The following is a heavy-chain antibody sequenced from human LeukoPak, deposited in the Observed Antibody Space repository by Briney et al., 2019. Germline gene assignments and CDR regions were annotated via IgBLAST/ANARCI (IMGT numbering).Heavy chain of an antibody. CDR2: INPKSGGRDT. CDR3: AKGHYDGDHPHYDGGSVVS. Sequence: ASVKVSCKALEYTFTDYYIHWVRQAPGQGLEWMGWINPKSGGRDTNYAQKFRGRVTMTTDTSISTAYMELSRLRSDDTAVYFCAKGHYDGDHPHYDGGSVVSWGQGTHITVSS. D-gene: IGHD2-21*01. J-gene: IGHJ4*02. V-gene: IGHV1-2*02. CDR1: EYTFTDYY.